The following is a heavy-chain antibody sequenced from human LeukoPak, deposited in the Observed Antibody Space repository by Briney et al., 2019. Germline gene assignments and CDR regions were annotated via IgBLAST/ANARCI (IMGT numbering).Heavy chain of an antibody. Sequence: GASVKVSFTTSGGTFNSYAISWVRQAPGQGLEWMGGITAIFRTTNYAQKFQGRVTITADESMSTIYMELSSLRSGDTAVYYCARHSGYHSTMYLDYWGQGTLVTVSS. J-gene: IGHJ4*02. CDR3: ARHSGYHSTMYLDY. CDR2: ITAIFRTT. V-gene: IGHV1-69*13. D-gene: IGHD3-22*01. CDR1: GGTFNSYA.